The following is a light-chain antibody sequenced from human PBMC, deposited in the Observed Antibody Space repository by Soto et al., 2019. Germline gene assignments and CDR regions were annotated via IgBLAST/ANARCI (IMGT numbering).Light chain of an antibody. CDR1: QRINTY. CDR2: AAS. Sequence: DIQMTQSPSSLSAAVGDRVTITCRASQRINTYLNWYQQEPGKAPKLLIYAASTLQGGVPSRFSGSGSGSDFTLTISSLQPEDFATYYCQQTFSPPSITFGQGTRLDIK. CDR3: QQTFSPPSIT. V-gene: IGKV1-39*01. J-gene: IGKJ5*01.